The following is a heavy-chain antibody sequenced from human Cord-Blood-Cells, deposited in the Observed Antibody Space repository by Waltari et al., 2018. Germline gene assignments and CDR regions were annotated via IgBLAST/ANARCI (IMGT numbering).Heavy chain of an antibody. CDR1: GGSISSSSYY. V-gene: IGHV4-39*01. Sequence: QLQLQESGPGLVKPSETLSLTCTVSGGSISSSSYYWGWIRQPPGKGLEWIGSIYYSGGTYYTPSLKSRVTISVDTSKNQFSLKLSSVTAADTAVYYCARRYCSSTSCYDAFDIWGQGTMVTVSS. J-gene: IGHJ3*02. CDR3: ARRYCSSTSCYDAFDI. D-gene: IGHD2-2*01. CDR2: IYYSGGT.